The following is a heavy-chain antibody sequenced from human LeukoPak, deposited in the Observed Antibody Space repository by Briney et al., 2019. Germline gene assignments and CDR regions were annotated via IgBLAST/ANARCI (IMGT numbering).Heavy chain of an antibody. CDR1: GFTFSSYE. D-gene: IGHD2-21*01. CDR2: ISSGGGTI. V-gene: IGHV3-48*03. Sequence: GGSLRLSCAASGFTFSSYEMNWVRQAPGKGLEWVSYISSGGGTIYYADSVKGRFTISRDSAKNSLYLQMNSLRAEDTAVYYCARDHVVANPGFDYWGQGTLVTVSS. J-gene: IGHJ4*02. CDR3: ARDHVVANPGFDY.